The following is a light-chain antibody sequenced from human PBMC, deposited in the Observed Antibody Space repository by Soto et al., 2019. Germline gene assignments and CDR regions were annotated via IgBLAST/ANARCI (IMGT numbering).Light chain of an antibody. Sequence: EIVLTQSPGTLSLSPGERATLSCRASQSVSSSYLTWYQQRPGQAPRLLIYGASSRATGIPDRFSGSGSGPDFNLTISRLEPEDFAVYYCQQYGSSSYTFGKGTTLEIK. CDR2: GAS. CDR3: QQYGSSSYT. CDR1: QSVSSSY. J-gene: IGKJ2*01. V-gene: IGKV3-20*01.